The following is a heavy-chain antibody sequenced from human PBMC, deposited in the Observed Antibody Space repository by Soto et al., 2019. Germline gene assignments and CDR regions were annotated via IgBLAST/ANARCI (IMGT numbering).Heavy chain of an antibody. CDR2: ISSSGSTI. D-gene: IGHD3-10*01. J-gene: IGHJ6*02. CDR1: GFTFSDYY. CDR3: ARYTYYYGSGSYYYYYYYGMDV. Sequence: GESLKISCAASGFTFSDYYMSWIRQAPGKGLEWVSYISSSGSTIYYADSVKGRFTISRDNAKNSLYLQMNSLRAEDPAVYYCARYTYYYGSGSYYYYYYYGMDVWGQGTTVTVSS. V-gene: IGHV3-11*01.